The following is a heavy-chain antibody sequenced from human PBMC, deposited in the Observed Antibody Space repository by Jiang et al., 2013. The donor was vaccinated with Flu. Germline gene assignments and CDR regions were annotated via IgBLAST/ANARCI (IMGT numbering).Heavy chain of an antibody. V-gene: IGHV3-15*01. J-gene: IGHJ2*01. Sequence: TEYAASVKGRFTISRDDSKNTLYLQMNSLKTEDTAVYYCTTDPNIMIVVVTRWYFDLWGRGTLVTVSS. CDR3: TTDPNIMIVVVTRWYFDL. CDR2: T. D-gene: IGHD3-22*01.